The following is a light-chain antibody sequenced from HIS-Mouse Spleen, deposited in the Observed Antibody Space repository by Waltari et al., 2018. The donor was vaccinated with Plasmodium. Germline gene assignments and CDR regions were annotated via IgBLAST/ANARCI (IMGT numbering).Light chain of an antibody. V-gene: IGKV1-39*01. CDR1: QSISNY. CDR2: AAS. J-gene: IGKJ1*01. CDR3: QQSYSTWT. Sequence: DIQMTQYPSSLSASVGDRVTITCRASQSISNYLNWYQQKPGKAPKFLIYAASTLQSGVPSRFSGSGSGTDFTLTISSLQPEDFATYYCQQSYSTWTFGQGTKVEIK.